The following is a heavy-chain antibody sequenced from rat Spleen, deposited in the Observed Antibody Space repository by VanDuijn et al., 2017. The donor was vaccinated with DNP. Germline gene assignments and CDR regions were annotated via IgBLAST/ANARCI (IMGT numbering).Heavy chain of an antibody. D-gene: IGHD4-1*01. CDR3: TRKGWGDY. CDR2: IGTGGST. CDR1: GFSLTSYD. V-gene: IGHV2-1*01. Sequence: QVQLKESGPGLVQPSQTLSLTCTVSGFSLTSYDVHWVRQPPGKGLEWMGIIGTGGSTEYNSALKSRLSISRDTSKSQVFLKMNSLQTEDTAIYFCTRKGWGDYWGQGVMVTVSS. J-gene: IGHJ2*01.